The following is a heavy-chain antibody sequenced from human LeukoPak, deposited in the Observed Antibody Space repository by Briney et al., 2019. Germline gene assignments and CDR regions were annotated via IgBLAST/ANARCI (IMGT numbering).Heavy chain of an antibody. Sequence: ASETLSLTCTVSGGSISSGDYYWSWIRQPPGKGLEWIGYIYYSGSTYYNPSLKSRVTISVDTSKNQFSLKLSSVTAADTAVYYCAREIIVGATFDYWGQGTLVTVSS. D-gene: IGHD1-26*01. V-gene: IGHV4-30-4*01. CDR1: GGSISSGDYY. CDR2: IYYSGST. J-gene: IGHJ4*02. CDR3: AREIIVGATFDY.